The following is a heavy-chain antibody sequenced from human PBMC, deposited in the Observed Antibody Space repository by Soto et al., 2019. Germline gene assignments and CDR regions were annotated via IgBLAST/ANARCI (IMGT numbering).Heavy chain of an antibody. V-gene: IGHV6-1*01. CDR2: TYYTSELSN. Sequence: PSQTLSLTCALSGDSVSSNIATWNWISQSPSRGTEWRGGTYYTSELSNEYAVSVKSRITINPDTSKNQFSLQLNSVTPEDTAVYSCARARWAFIPITDVFSDGMDVWGQGSRVTVSS. CDR3: ARARWAFIPITDVFSDGMDV. J-gene: IGHJ6*02. CDR1: GDSVSSNIAT.